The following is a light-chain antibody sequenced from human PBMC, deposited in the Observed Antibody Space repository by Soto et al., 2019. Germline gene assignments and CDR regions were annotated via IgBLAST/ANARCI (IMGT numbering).Light chain of an antibody. J-gene: IGLJ2*01. V-gene: IGLV2-14*01. CDR3: SSYTSSSTPV. CDR1: SSDNGGYNY. CDR2: DVS. Sequence: QSVLTQPASVSGSPGQSITISCTGTSSDNGGYNYVSWYQQHPGKAPKLMIYDVSNRPSGVSNRFSGSKSGNTASLTISWLQVEDEADYYCSSYTSSSTPVFGGGTKVTVL.